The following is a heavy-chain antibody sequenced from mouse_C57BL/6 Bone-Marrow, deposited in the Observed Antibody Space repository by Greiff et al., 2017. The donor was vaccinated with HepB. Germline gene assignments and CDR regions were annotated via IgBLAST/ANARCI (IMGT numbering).Heavy chain of an antibody. CDR1: GFTFSSYG. Sequence: EVQVVESGGDLVKPGGSLKLSCAASGFTFSSYGMSWVRQTPDKRLEWVATISSGGSYTYYPDSVKGRFTISRDNAKNTLYLQMSSLKSEDTAMYYCARGVVAPRYFDYWGQGTTLTVSS. CDR3: ARGVVAPRYFDY. J-gene: IGHJ2*01. V-gene: IGHV5-6*01. D-gene: IGHD1-1*01. CDR2: ISSGGSYT.